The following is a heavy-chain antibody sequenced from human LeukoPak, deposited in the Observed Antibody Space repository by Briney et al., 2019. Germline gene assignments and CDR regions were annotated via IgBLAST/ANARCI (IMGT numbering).Heavy chain of an antibody. CDR2: IKQDGSEK. D-gene: IGHD1-26*01. J-gene: IGHJ4*02. V-gene: IGHV3-7*01. CDR1: GFTFSNYW. Sequence: GGSLRLSCAASGFTFSNYWMSWVRQAPGKGLEWVANIKQDGSEKYYVDSVKGRFTISRDNAKNSLYVQMNSLRVEDTAVYYCARLRGLYSDTNRYQTALDCWGQGTLITVSS. CDR3: ARLRGLYSDTNRYQTALDC.